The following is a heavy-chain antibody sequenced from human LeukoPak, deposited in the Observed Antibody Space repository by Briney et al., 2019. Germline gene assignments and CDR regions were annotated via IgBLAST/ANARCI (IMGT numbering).Heavy chain of an antibody. CDR3: ARFAAGGSYYYYMDV. Sequence: QTGGSLRLSCAASGFTFSSYGMHWVRQAPGKGLEWVAVIWYDGSNKYYADSVKGRFTISRDNSKNTLYLQMNSLRADDTAVYYCARFAAGGSYYYYMDVWGKGTTVTVSS. D-gene: IGHD6-25*01. J-gene: IGHJ6*03. V-gene: IGHV3-33*01. CDR1: GFTFSSYG. CDR2: IWYDGSNK.